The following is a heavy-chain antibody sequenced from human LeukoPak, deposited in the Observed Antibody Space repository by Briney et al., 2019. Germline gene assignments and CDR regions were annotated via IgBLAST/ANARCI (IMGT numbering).Heavy chain of an antibody. CDR3: ARDLPAAPYYYYYGMDV. V-gene: IGHV4-34*01. J-gene: IGHJ6*04. D-gene: IGHD2-2*01. Sequence: SETLSLTCAVYGGSFSGYYWSWIRQPPGKGLEWIGEINHSGSTNYNPSLKSRVTISVDTSKNQFSLKLSSVTAADTAVYYCARDLPAAPYYYYYGMDVWGKGTTVTASS. CDR2: INHSGST. CDR1: GGSFSGYY.